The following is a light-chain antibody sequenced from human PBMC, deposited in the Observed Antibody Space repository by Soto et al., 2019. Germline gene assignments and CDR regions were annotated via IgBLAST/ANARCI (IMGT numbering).Light chain of an antibody. V-gene: IGLV1-40*01. J-gene: IGLJ3*02. CDR3: RYSDNSLMRAV. CDR1: SSNIGAGYD. Sequence: QSVLTQPPSVSGAPGQRVTISCTGSSSNIGAGYDVHWYQQLPGTAPKLLIYGNSNRPSGVPDRFSGSKSGTSASLAITGGQDADEAADYCRYSDNSLMRAVFGGGTKLTVL. CDR2: GNS.